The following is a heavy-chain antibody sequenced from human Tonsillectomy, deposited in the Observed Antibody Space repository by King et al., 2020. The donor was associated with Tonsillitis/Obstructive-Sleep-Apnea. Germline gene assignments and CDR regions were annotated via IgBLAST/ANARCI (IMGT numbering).Heavy chain of an antibody. CDR3: ARVHCSSTSCYTGEYYFDY. Sequence: VQLQESGPGLVKPSETLSLTCTVSGGSISSYYWSWIRQPPGKGLEWIGYIYYSGSTNYNPSLKSRVTISVDTSKNQFSLKLSSVTAADTAVYDCARVHCSSTSCYTGEYYFDYWGQGTLVTVSS. CDR1: GGSISSYY. CDR2: IYYSGST. D-gene: IGHD2-2*02. J-gene: IGHJ4*02. V-gene: IGHV4-59*01.